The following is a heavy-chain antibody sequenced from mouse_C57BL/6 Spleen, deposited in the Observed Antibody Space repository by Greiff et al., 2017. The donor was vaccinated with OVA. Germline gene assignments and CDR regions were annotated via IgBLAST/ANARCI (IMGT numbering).Heavy chain of an antibody. J-gene: IGHJ1*03. V-gene: IGHV1-47*01. CDR3: ARGYGNYDWYFDV. Sequence: VKLMESGAELVKPGASVKMSCKASGYTFTTYPIEWMKQNHGKSLEWIGNFHPYNDDTKYNEKFKGKATLTVEKSSSTVYLELSRLTSDDSAVYYCARGYGNYDWYFDVWGTGTTVTVSS. CDR2: FHPYNDDT. D-gene: IGHD2-10*02. CDR1: GYTFTTYP.